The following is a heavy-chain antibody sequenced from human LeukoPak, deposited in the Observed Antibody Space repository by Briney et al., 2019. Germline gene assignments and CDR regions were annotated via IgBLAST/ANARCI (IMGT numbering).Heavy chain of an antibody. CDR2: SSAYNGNT. CDR3: AREGEWFGELLPPGFDY. Sequence: ASVTVSCKASGYTFTSYGISWVRQAPGQGLEWMGWSSAYNGNTNYAQKLQGRVTMTTHTSTSTAYMELRSLRSDDTAVYYCAREGEWFGELLPPGFDYWGQGTLVTVSS. CDR1: GYTFTSYG. V-gene: IGHV1-18*01. D-gene: IGHD3-10*01. J-gene: IGHJ4*02.